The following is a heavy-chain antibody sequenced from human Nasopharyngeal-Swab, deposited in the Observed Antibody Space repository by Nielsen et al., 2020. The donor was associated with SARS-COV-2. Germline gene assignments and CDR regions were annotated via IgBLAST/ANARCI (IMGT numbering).Heavy chain of an antibody. D-gene: IGHD6-19*01. CDR2: ISSSSYI. Sequence: WIRQPPGKGLEWVSSISSSSYIYYADSVKGRFTISRDNAKNTLYLQMNSLRAEYTAVYYCASSSGWYSGWGQGTLVTVSS. J-gene: IGHJ4*02. CDR3: ASSSGWYSG. V-gene: IGHV3-69-1*01.